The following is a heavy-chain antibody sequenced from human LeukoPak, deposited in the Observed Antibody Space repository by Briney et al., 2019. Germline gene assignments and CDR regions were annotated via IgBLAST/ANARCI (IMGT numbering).Heavy chain of an antibody. D-gene: IGHD3-3*01. V-gene: IGHV4-34*01. CDR3: ARGHSITISYDY. CDR1: GGSFSGYY. J-gene: IGHJ4*02. CDR2: INHSGST. Sequence: SETLSLTCAVYGGSFSGYYWSGIRLPPGKALEWTGEINHSGSTNYNPSLKSRVTISVDTSKNQFSLKLSSVTAADTAVYYCARGHSITISYDYWGQGTLVTVSS.